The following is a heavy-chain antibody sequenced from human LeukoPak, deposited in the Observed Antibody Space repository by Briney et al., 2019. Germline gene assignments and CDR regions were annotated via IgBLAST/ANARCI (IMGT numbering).Heavy chain of an antibody. J-gene: IGHJ4*02. D-gene: IGHD1-26*01. CDR3: ARAAGGSYYFDY. CDR2: IIPIFGTA. CDR1: GGTFISYA. V-gene: IGHV1-69*13. Sequence: GASVKVSCKASGGTFISYATSWVRQAPGQGLEWMGGIIPIFGTANYAQKFQGRVTITADESTSTAYMELSSLRSEDTAVYYCARAAGGSYYFDYWGQGTLVTVSS.